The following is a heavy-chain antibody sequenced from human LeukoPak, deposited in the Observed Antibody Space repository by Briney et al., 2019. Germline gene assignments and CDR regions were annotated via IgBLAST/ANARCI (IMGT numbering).Heavy chain of an antibody. CDR3: ARGTSYSSGWADAFDI. Sequence: SVKVSCKASGYTFTSYDINWVRQATGQGLEWMGWMNPNSGNTGYAQKFQGRVIITRNTSISTAYMELSSLRSEDTAVYYCARGTSYSSGWADAFDIWGQGTVVTVSS. CDR1: GYTFTSYD. J-gene: IGHJ3*02. V-gene: IGHV1-8*03. D-gene: IGHD6-19*01. CDR2: MNPNSGNT.